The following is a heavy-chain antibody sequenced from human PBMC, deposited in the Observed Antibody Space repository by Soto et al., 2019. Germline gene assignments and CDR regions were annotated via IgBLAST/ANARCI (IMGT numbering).Heavy chain of an antibody. CDR1: GDSVSSNSAA. Sequence: PSQTLSLTCAISGDSVSSNSAAWNWIRQSPSRGLEWLGRTYYRSKWYNDYAVSVKGRITINPDTSKNQFSLQLNSVTPEDTAVYYCARGRIAAALPGINWFDPWGQGTRVTVSS. CDR2: TYYRSKWYN. V-gene: IGHV6-1*01. D-gene: IGHD6-13*01. CDR3: ARGRIAAALPGINWFDP. J-gene: IGHJ5*02.